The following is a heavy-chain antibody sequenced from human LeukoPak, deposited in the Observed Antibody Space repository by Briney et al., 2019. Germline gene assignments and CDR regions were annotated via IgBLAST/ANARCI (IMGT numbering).Heavy chain of an antibody. J-gene: IGHJ4*02. D-gene: IGHD3-22*01. CDR3: AKRAGSSYYTWSFDY. V-gene: IGHV3-23*01. CDR1: GFTFSSYA. Sequence: GGSLRLSCAASGFTFSSYAMSWVRQAPGKGLEWVSDINYSAHTTYYADSVKGRFTISRDNSKNTLYLQMDSLRAEDTAVYYCAKRAGSSYYTWSFDYWGQGTLVTV. CDR2: INYSAHTT.